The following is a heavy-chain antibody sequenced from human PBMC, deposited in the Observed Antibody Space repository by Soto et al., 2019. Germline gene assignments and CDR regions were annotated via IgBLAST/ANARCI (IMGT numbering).Heavy chain of an antibody. V-gene: IGHV4-34*01. Sequence: SETLSLTCAVYGESFSGYYWSWIRQPPGKGLEWIGEINHSGSTNYNPSLKSRVSMSVDTSKNQFSLKLNSVTDADTAVYYCAGNILATISSFNSWGQVTLVTVSS. CDR3: AGNILATISSFNS. CDR1: GESFSGYY. J-gene: IGHJ4*02. CDR2: INHSGST. D-gene: IGHD5-12*01.